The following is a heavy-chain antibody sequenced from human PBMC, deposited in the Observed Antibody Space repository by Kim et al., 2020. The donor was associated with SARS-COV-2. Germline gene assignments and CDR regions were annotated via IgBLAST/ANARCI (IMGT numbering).Heavy chain of an antibody. D-gene: IGHD6-13*01. J-gene: IGHJ4*02. CDR3: ARDRISSSWRYFDY. V-gene: IGHV3-7*03. Sequence: VDSVKGRFTISRDNAKNSLYLQMNSLRAEDTAVYYCARDRISSSWRYFDYWGQGTLVTVSS.